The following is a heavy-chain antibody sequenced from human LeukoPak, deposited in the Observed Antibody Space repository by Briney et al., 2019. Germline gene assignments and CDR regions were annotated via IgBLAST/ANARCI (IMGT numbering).Heavy chain of an antibody. CDR2: IYTSGST. D-gene: IGHD3-9*01. V-gene: IGHV4-4*07. J-gene: IGHJ4*02. CDR3: ARQYYDILTGYYIFDY. Sequence: SESLSLTCTVSGGSFSSYYWSWIRQPARKGLEWIGRIYTSGSTNYNPSLTSRVTMSVDTSKNQFSLKLSSVTAADMAVYYCARQYYDILTGYYIFDYWGQGTLVTVSS. CDR1: GGSFSSYY.